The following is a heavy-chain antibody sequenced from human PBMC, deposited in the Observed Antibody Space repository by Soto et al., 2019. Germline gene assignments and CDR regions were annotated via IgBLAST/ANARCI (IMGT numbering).Heavy chain of an antibody. Sequence: GGSLRLSCAASGFTFSSYAMHWVRQAPGKGLEWVAVISYDGSNKYYADSVKGRFTISRDNSKNTLYLQMNSLRAEDTAVYYCASLGDSSGYYTDAFDIWGQGTMVT. V-gene: IGHV3-30-3*01. J-gene: IGHJ3*02. CDR2: ISYDGSNK. CDR3: ASLGDSSGYYTDAFDI. D-gene: IGHD3-22*01. CDR1: GFTFSSYA.